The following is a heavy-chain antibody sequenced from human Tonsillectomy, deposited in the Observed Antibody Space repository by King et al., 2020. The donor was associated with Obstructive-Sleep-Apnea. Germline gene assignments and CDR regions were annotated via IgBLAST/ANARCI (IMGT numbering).Heavy chain of an antibody. CDR1: GYTFTSSY. J-gene: IGHJ4*02. CDR2: INLNGGST. Sequence: QLVQSGAEVKEPGASVKVSCKTSGYTFTSSYMHWVRQAPGQGLEWMGIINLNGGSTTYAQRFQGRVTMTRDTSTSTVYMELSSLRFEDTAVYYCTRGDQLLSSFDYWGQGTLVTVSS. V-gene: IGHV1-46*01. CDR3: TRGDQLLSSFDY. D-gene: IGHD3-22*01.